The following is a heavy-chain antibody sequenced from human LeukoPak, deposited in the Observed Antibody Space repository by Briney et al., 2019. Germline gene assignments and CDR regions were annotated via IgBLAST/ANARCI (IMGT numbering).Heavy chain of an antibody. CDR3: AKGIIGSYSSGSLVFDY. CDR2: ISGSGGST. Sequence: GGSLRLTCAASGFTFSSYAMSWVRQAPGKGLEWVSAISGSGGSTYYADSVKGRFTISRDNSKNTLYLQMNSLRAEDTAVYYCAKGIIGSYSSGSLVFDYWGQGTLVTVSS. CDR1: GFTFSSYA. J-gene: IGHJ4*02. D-gene: IGHD6-19*01. V-gene: IGHV3-23*01.